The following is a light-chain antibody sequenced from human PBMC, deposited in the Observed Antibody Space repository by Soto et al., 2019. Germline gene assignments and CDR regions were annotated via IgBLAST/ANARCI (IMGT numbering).Light chain of an antibody. CDR2: QAS. J-gene: IGKJ2*01. CDR1: QNISRW. Sequence: DIQMTPSPSTLSASVGVRVTITCRAIQNISRWLAWYQKKSGKAPKLLIYQASYLQSGAQSRFSGSGSGTEFTLTISSLQADDLANYYCQQYDSYSYTVGQGTKLEIK. V-gene: IGKV1-5*03. CDR3: QQYDSYSYT.